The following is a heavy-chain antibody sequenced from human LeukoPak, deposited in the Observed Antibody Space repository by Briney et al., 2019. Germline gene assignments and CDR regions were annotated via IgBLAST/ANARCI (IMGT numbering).Heavy chain of an antibody. V-gene: IGHV1-8*03. Sequence: ASVKVSCKASGYTFTSYDINWVRQATGQGLEWMGWMNPNSGNTGYAQKFQGRVTITRNTSISTAYMELSSLRSEDTAVYYCARGHDYVWGSYRDNWFDPWGQGTLVTVSS. J-gene: IGHJ5*02. D-gene: IGHD3-16*02. CDR1: GYTFTSYD. CDR3: ARGHDYVWGSYRDNWFDP. CDR2: MNPNSGNT.